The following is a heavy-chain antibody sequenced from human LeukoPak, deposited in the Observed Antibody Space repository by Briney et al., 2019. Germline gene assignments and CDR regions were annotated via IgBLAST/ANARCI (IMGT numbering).Heavy chain of an antibody. CDR3: APSPRDSSGGGWFDP. J-gene: IGHJ5*02. V-gene: IGHV3-23*01. Sequence: GGSLRLSCAASGFTFSSYAMSWVRQAPGKGLEWVSAISGSGGSTYYADSVKGRFTISRDNSKNTLYLQMNSLRAEDTAVYYCAPSPRDSSGGGWFDPWGQGTLVTVSS. CDR2: ISGSGGST. D-gene: IGHD3-22*01. CDR1: GFTFSSYA.